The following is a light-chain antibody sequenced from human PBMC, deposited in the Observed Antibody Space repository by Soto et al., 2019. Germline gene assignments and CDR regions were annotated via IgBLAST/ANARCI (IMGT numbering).Light chain of an antibody. CDR3: QQYGTSPGLFT. CDR2: GAS. CDR1: QSVSSNY. Sequence: EKVLTQWRGTLSWWLGERATSAGRASQSVSSNYLAWYQQEPGQAPRLLIYGASSRATGIPDRFSGSGSGTHFTLTTNRLEPEDFAVYYWQQYGTSPGLFTFGPGTKVDIK. J-gene: IGKJ3*01. V-gene: IGKV3-20*01.